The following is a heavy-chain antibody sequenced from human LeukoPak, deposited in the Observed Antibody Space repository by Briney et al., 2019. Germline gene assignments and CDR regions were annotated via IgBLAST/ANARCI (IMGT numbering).Heavy chain of an antibody. J-gene: IGHJ5*02. CDR2: INPSGGSA. Sequence: ASVKVSCKASGYTFTSYYMHWVRQAPGQGLEWMGIINPSGGSATYAQTFQGRVTMAWETSTSTVYMELSSLRSEDTAVYYCAREGGGSYPPFDPWGQGTLVTVSS. CDR1: GYTFTSYY. CDR3: AREGGGSYPPFDP. D-gene: IGHD1-26*01. V-gene: IGHV1-46*01.